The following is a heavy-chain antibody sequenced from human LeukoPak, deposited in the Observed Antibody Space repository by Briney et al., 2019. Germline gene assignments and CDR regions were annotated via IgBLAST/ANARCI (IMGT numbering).Heavy chain of an antibody. CDR3: AREDYYDSGSNDY. CDR2: MNPNSGNT. CDR1: GYTFTSYD. D-gene: IGHD3-22*01. J-gene: IGHJ4*02. Sequence: GASVKVSCNASGYTFTSYDINWVRQATGQGLEWMGWMNPNSGNTAYAQKFQGRVTITRNTSISTAYMELSSLRSEDTAVYYCAREDYYDSGSNDYWGQGTLVTVSS. V-gene: IGHV1-8*03.